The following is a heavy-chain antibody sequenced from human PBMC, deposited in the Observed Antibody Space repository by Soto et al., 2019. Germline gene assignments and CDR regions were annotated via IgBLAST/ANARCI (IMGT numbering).Heavy chain of an antibody. Sequence: SETLSLTCTVSGGSLSSYYWTWIRQPPVKGLECIGEINHILSTDCNPSLKSRFTISVYTSKNEFALKLSSVTAADTAVYYCSRASNKRGYSYGPDYWGQGTLVT. CDR1: GGSLSSYY. V-gene: IGHV4-34*01. CDR2: INHILST. CDR3: SRASNKRGYSYGPDY. J-gene: IGHJ4*02. D-gene: IGHD5-18*01.